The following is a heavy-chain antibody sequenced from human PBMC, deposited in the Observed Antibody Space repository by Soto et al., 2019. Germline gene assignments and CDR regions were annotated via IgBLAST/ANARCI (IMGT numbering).Heavy chain of an antibody. CDR1: GGSISSYY. Sequence: SETLSLTCTVSGGSISSYYWSWIRQPPGKGLEWIGYIYYSGSTNYNPSLKSRVTISVDTSKNQFSLKLSSVTAADTAVYYCARGFLEWPWPERIDPWGQGTLVTVSS. D-gene: IGHD3-3*01. J-gene: IGHJ5*02. V-gene: IGHV4-59*01. CDR2: IYYSGST. CDR3: ARGFLEWPWPERIDP.